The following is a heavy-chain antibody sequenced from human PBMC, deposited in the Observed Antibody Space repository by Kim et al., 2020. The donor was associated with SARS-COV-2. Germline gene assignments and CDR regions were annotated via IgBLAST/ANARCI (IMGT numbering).Heavy chain of an antibody. CDR1: GYSFITYA. CDR2: INAVNANT. CDR3: ARGSGSGWYEGFDY. D-gene: IGHD6-19*01. V-gene: IGHV1-3*01. Sequence: ASVKVSCKASGYSFITYAIHWLRQAPGQRLEWVGLINAVNANTEYSQKFQGRVTFTRDTSANTVYMELSSLRSEDTALYYCARGSGSGWYEGFDYWGQGTLVTVSS. J-gene: IGHJ4*02.